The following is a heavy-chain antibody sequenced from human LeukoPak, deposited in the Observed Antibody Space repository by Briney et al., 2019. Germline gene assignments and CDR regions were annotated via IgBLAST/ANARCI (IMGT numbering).Heavy chain of an antibody. Sequence: PGGSLILSCAASGFTFSSYAMHWVRQAPGKGLEYVSAISSNGGSTYYANSVKGRFTISRDNSKNTLYLQMGSLRAEDMAVYYCARAKGSIAARLGWFDPWGQGTLVTVSS. D-gene: IGHD6-6*01. V-gene: IGHV3-64*01. CDR1: GFTFSSYA. CDR2: ISSNGGST. J-gene: IGHJ5*02. CDR3: ARAKGSIAARLGWFDP.